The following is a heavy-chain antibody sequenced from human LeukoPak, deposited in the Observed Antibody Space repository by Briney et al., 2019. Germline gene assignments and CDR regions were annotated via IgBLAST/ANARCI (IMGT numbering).Heavy chain of an antibody. CDR2: IKQDGSEK. D-gene: IGHD6-13*01. J-gene: IGHJ4*02. CDR3: AREDPIAAAGTWRD. Sequence: QPGGSLRLSCAASGFTFSSYWMSWVRQAPGKGLEWVANIKQDGSEKYYVDSVKGRFTISRDNAKNSLYLQMNSLRAEDTAVYYCAREDPIAAAGTWRDWGQGTLVTVSS. CDR1: GFTFSSYW. V-gene: IGHV3-7*01.